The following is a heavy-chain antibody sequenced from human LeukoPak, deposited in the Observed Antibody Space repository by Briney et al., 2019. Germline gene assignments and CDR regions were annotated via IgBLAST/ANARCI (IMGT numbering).Heavy chain of an antibody. CDR1: GYSFTAFY. V-gene: IGHV1-2*02. CDR3: ARAGWSFDGKSSFGWFDP. Sequence: ASVKVSCKASGYSFTAFYIHWVRQAPGQGLEWMGWINPNNGVTTSAQKFQGRITMTTDTSINTAYMDLTSLRSDDTAVYFCARAGWSFDGKSSFGWFDPWGQGTLVTVSS. CDR2: INPNNGVT. D-gene: IGHD3-9*01. J-gene: IGHJ5*02.